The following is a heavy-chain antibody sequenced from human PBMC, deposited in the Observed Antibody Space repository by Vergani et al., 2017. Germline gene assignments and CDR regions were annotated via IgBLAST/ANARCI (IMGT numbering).Heavy chain of an antibody. CDR3: ARVAYPPIECSSTSCYTGAFDI. CDR2: IYYSGST. D-gene: IGHD2-2*02. V-gene: IGHV4-39*07. Sequence: QLQLQESGPGLVKPSETLSLTCTVSGGSISSSSYYWGWIRQPPGKGLEWIGSIYYSGSTYYNPSLKSRVTISVDTSKNQFSLKLSRVTAADTAVYYCARVAYPPIECSSTSCYTGAFDIWGQGTMVTVSS. CDR1: GGSISSSSYY. J-gene: IGHJ3*02.